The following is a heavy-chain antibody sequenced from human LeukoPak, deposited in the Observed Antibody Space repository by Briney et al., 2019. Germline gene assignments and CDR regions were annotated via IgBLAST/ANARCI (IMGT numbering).Heavy chain of an antibody. CDR1: GASTSSGGYY. Sequence: PSQTLSLTCTVSGASTSSGGYYWSWIRQHPGKGLEWIGYIYYSGVTYYNPSFESRITISIDTSKNQFSLKLTSVTAADTAVYYCARDGRWTADYGMGVWGQGTTVTVSS. J-gene: IGHJ6*02. V-gene: IGHV4-31*03. D-gene: IGHD3/OR15-3a*01. CDR2: IYYSGVT. CDR3: ARDGRWTADYGMGV.